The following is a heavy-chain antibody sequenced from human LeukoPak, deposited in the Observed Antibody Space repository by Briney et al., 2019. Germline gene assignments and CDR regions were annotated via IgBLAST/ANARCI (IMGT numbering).Heavy chain of an antibody. D-gene: IGHD3-10*01. CDR2: ISYSGNT. J-gene: IGHJ4*02. CDR1: GGSIDSVGSY. CDR3: ARHLYGSGSYQDS. Sequence: MASETLSLTCTVSGGSIDSVGSYWGWVRQHPGKGLEWIAYISYSGNTYYNPSLKSRVTISVDTSENQFSLKLSSVTAADTAVYYCARHLYGSGSYQDSWGQGTLVTVSS. V-gene: IGHV4-31*03.